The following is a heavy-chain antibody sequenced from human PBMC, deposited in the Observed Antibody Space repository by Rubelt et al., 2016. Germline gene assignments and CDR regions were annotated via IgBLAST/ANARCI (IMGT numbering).Heavy chain of an antibody. CDR2: ISWNSGNI. V-gene: IGHV3-9*01. D-gene: IGHD1-20*01. Sequence: VESGGGLVQPGRSLRLSCAASGFTFDDYAMHWVRQAPGKGLEWVSGISWNSGNIGYADSVKGRFTISRDNAKNSLYLQMNSLRAADTAVYYCAKVPSYNWNDVNWFDPWGQGTLVTVSS. CDR1: GFTFDDYA. CDR3: AKVPSYNWNDVNWFDP. J-gene: IGHJ5*02.